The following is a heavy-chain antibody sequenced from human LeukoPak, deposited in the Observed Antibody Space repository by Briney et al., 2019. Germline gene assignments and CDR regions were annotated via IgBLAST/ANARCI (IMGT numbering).Heavy chain of an antibody. CDR3: ARDRREYCSSTSCYRGTNWFDP. J-gene: IGHJ5*02. Sequence: GASVKVSCKASGYTFTSYDINWVRQATGQGLEWMGWMNPNSGNTGYAQKFQGRVTITRNTSISTAYMELSSLRSEDTAVYYCARDRREYCSSTSCYRGTNWFDPWGQGTLVTVSS. V-gene: IGHV1-8*03. D-gene: IGHD2-2*02. CDR1: GYTFTSYD. CDR2: MNPNSGNT.